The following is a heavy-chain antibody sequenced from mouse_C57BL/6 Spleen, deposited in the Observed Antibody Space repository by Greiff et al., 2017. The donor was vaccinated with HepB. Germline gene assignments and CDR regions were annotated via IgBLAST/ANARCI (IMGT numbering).Heavy chain of an antibody. D-gene: IGHD1-1*01. CDR3: LLLRFHWYFDV. CDR1: GFNIKDYY. V-gene: IGHV14-1*01. CDR2: IDPEDGDT. Sequence: EVQLQQSGAELVRPGASVKLSCTASGFNIKDYYMHWVKQRPEQGLEWIGRIDPEDGDTEYAPKFQGKATMTADTSSNTANLQLSSLTSEDTAVYYCLLLRFHWYFDVWGTGTTVTVSS. J-gene: IGHJ1*03.